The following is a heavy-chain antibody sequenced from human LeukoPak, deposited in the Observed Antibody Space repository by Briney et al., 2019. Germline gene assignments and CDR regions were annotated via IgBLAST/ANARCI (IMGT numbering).Heavy chain of an antibody. J-gene: IGHJ4*02. CDR1: GFTFSSYA. D-gene: IGHD5-18*01. V-gene: IGHV3-23*01. Sequence: GGSLRLSCAASGFTFSSYAMSWVRQAPGKGLEWVSSISGSGGSKYYADSVKGRFTISRDNAKNSLYLQMNSLRAEDTAVYYCAKTGYTAKDFDYWGQGTLVTVSS. CDR3: AKTGYTAKDFDY. CDR2: ISGSGGSK.